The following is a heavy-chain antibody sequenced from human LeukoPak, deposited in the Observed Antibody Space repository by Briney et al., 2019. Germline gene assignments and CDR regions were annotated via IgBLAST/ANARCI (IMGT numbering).Heavy chain of an antibody. D-gene: IGHD3-9*01. V-gene: IGHV1-2*06. CDR3: ARAIRGYDILTGYSYYFDY. Sequence: ASVKVSCKASGYTFTGYYMHWVRQAPGQGLEWMGRINPNSGGTNYAQKFQGRVTMTRDTSISTAYMELSRLRSADTAVYYCARAIRGYDILTGYSYYFDYWGQGTLVTVFS. CDR2: INPNSGGT. J-gene: IGHJ4*02. CDR1: GYTFTGYY.